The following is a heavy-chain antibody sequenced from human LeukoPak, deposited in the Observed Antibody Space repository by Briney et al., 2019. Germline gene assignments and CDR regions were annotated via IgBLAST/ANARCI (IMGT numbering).Heavy chain of an antibody. CDR2: ITGNGVNT. D-gene: IGHD2-15*01. Sequence: GGSLRLSCAASGFTFTTFAMKWVRQAPGKRLEWVSGITGNGVNTFHADSVKGRFTISRDNSKNTLYLQMNSLRAEDTAVYYCAKGSRESCSGSFCHPFDYWGQGTLVTVSS. CDR1: GFTFTTFA. CDR3: AKGSRESCSGSFCHPFDY. V-gene: IGHV3-23*01. J-gene: IGHJ4*02.